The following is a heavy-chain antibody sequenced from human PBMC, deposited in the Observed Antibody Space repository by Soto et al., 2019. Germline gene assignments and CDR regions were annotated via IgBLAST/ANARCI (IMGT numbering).Heavy chain of an antibody. CDR3: ARVSCSGGSCYRGVDAFDI. CDR2: ISAYNGNT. V-gene: IGHV1-18*01. Sequence: ASVKVSCKASGYTFTSYGISWVRQAPGQGLEWMGWISAYNGNTNYAQKLQGRVTMTTDTSTSTAYMELRSLRSDDTAVYYCARVSCSGGSCYRGVDAFDIWGQGTMVTVSS. CDR1: GYTFTSYG. J-gene: IGHJ3*02. D-gene: IGHD2-15*01.